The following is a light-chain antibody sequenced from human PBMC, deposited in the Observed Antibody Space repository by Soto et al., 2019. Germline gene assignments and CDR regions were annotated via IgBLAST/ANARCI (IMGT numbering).Light chain of an antibody. Sequence: QSVLTQPPSASGPLGRSVPTSCPGPSSTVGGYNYVSWHQHNPGKAPKVMIYEVTKRPPGVPDRFSGSKSGNTASLTVSGLQAEDEADYYCSSFAGGGNPVLLGGGTKLTVL. CDR3: SSFAGGGNPVL. CDR2: EVT. J-gene: IGLJ2*01. V-gene: IGLV2-8*01. CDR1: SSTVGGYNY.